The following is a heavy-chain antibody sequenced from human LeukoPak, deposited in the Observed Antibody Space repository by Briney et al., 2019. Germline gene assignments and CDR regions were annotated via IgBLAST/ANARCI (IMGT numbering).Heavy chain of an antibody. D-gene: IGHD3-22*01. J-gene: IGHJ4*02. V-gene: IGHV3-9*01. Sequence: PGRSLRLSCAASGFTFDDYAMHWVRHAPGKGLEWVSGISWNSGSIVYADSVKGRFTISRDNAKNSLYLQMNSLRAEDTALYYCAKDATPYYYDSSGYSTYWGQGTLVTVSS. CDR3: AKDATPYYYDSSGYSTY. CDR1: GFTFDDYA. CDR2: ISWNSGSI.